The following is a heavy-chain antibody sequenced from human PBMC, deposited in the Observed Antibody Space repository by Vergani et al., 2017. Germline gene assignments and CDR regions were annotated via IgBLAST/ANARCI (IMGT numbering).Heavy chain of an antibody. CDR1: GGSISSYY. CDR2: IYYSGST. D-gene: IGHD6-13*01. J-gene: IGHJ5*02. Sequence: QVQLQESGPGLVKPSETLSLPCPVSGGSISSYYWSWIRQPPGKGLEWIGYIYYSGSTNYNPSLKSRVTISVDTSKNQFSLKLSSVTAADTAVYYCARDHVAAAGIEGFDPWGQGTLVTVAS. CDR3: ARDHVAAAGIEGFDP. V-gene: IGHV4-59*01.